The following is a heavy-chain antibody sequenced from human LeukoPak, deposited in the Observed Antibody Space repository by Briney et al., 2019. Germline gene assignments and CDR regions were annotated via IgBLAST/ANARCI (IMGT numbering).Heavy chain of an antibody. Sequence: GGSLRLYCAASGFTFRTLDFNWVRQAPGQGLEWVASINWDASYAFYADSVRGRFTISRDNARNSLYLRMDSLRADDTAVYYCGMRGLTFDWGQGTLVTVSS. CDR1: GFTFRTLD. CDR2: INWDASYA. D-gene: IGHD5-12*01. CDR3: GMRGLTFD. J-gene: IGHJ4*02. V-gene: IGHV3-21*01.